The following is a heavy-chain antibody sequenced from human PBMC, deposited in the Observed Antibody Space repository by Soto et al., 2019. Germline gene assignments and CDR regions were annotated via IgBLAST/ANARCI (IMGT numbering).Heavy chain of an antibody. CDR1: GGSISSGGYS. J-gene: IGHJ4*02. V-gene: IGHV4-30-2*01. CDR3: AREIAVAGTGYFDY. D-gene: IGHD6-19*01. Sequence: SETLSLTCTVSGGSISSGGYSWSWIRQPPGKGLEWIGYIYHSGSTYYNPSLKSRVTISVDRSKNQFSLKLSSVTAADTAVYYCAREIAVAGTGYFDYWGQGTLVTVSS. CDR2: IYHSGST.